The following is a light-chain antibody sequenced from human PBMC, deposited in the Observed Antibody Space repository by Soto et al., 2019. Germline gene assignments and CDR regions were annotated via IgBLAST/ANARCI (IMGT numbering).Light chain of an antibody. Sequence: DIQMTQSPSSVSASVGDTVTITCRASQGIRSWLAWYQQKPGKAPKLLIYAASSLHSGVPSRFSGSGSGTDFTLTISSLQPEDVATYYCQQANSFPRTFGQGTKVEIK. CDR3: QQANSFPRT. CDR1: QGIRSW. CDR2: AAS. V-gene: IGKV1-12*01. J-gene: IGKJ1*01.